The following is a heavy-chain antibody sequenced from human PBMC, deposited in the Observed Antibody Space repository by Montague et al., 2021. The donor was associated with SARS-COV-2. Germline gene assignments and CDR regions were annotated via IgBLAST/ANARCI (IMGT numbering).Heavy chain of an antibody. CDR1: GFTFDDYA. Sequence: YRSLSFSASGFTFDDYAMHWVRQAPGKGLEWVSGISWNSGSIGYADSVKGRFTISRDNAKNSLYLQMNSLRAEDTALYYCAKDGSALLWFGASNGSDPWGQGTLVTVSS. CDR3: AKDGSALLWFGASNGSDP. J-gene: IGHJ5*02. CDR2: ISWNSGSI. D-gene: IGHD3-10*01. V-gene: IGHV3-9*01.